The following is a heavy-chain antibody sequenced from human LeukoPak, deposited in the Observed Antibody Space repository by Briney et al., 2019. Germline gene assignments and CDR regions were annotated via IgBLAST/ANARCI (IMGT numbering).Heavy chain of an antibody. CDR1: GFTFSNAW. J-gene: IGHJ4*02. V-gene: IGHV3-15*01. D-gene: IGHD3-22*01. Sequence: GGSLRLSCAASGFTFSNAWMSWVRQAPGKGLEWVGRIKSKTDGGTTDYAEPVKGRFTITRDDSINTLYLQMNSLKTEDTAVYYCTKESYYYDSSGYYWGQGTLVTVSS. CDR3: TKESYYYDSSGYY. CDR2: IKSKTDGGTT.